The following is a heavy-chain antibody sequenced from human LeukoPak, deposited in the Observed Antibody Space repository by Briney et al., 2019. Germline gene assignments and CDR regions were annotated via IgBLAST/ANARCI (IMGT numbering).Heavy chain of an antibody. CDR2: INHSGST. D-gene: IGHD6-19*01. Sequence: SETLSLTCGVYGGSFSGYYWSWIRQPPGKGLEWIGEINHSGSTNYNPSLKSRVTISVDTSKNQFSLKLSSVTAADTAVYYCARRGVKNSSGWYNYYYMDVWGKGTTVTISS. J-gene: IGHJ6*03. CDR1: GGSFSGYY. V-gene: IGHV4-34*01. CDR3: ARRGVKNSSGWYNYYYMDV.